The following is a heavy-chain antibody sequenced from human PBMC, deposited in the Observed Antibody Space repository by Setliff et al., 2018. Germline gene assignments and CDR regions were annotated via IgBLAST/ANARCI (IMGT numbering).Heavy chain of an antibody. J-gene: IGHJ6*02. CDR2: IGGRGIST. CDR1: GFTFGDFA. Sequence: GGSLRLSCAASGFTFGDFAMTWVRQAPGKGLEWVSGIGGRGISTYYADSVKGRFIISRDNSENTLYLQMNSLRAEDTAIYYCLKDQDTAMVFFYYYYGMDVWGQGTTVTVSS. CDR3: LKDQDTAMVFFYYYYGMDV. V-gene: IGHV3-23*01. D-gene: IGHD5-18*01.